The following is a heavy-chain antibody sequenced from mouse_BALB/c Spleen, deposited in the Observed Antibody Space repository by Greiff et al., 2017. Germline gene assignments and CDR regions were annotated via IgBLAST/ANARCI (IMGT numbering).Heavy chain of an antibody. J-gene: IGHJ2*01. CDR1: GYSITSGYY. D-gene: IGHD1-1*01. V-gene: IGHV3-6*02. Sequence: ESGPGLVKPSQSLSLTCSVTGYSITSGYYWHWIRQFPGNKLEWMGYISYDGSNNYNPSLKNRISITRDTSKNQFFLKLNSVTTEDTATYYCARDFYYYGSSQYYFDYWGQGTTLTVAS. CDR3: ARDFYYYGSSQYYFDY. CDR2: ISYDGSN.